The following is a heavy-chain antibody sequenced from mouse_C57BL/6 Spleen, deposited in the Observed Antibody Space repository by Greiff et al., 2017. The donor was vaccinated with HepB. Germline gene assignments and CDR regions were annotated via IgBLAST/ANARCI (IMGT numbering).Heavy chain of an antibody. V-gene: IGHV5-6*01. CDR1: GFTFSSYG. D-gene: IGHD1-1*01. J-gene: IGHJ1*03. CDR3: ARHYYGSYWYFDV. Sequence: DVQLVESGGDLVKPGGSLKLSCAASGFTFSSYGMSWVRQTPDKRLEWVATISSGGSYTYYPDSVKGRFTISRDNAKNTLYLQMSSLKSEDTAMYYCARHYYGSYWYFDVWGTGTTVTVSS. CDR2: ISSGGSYT.